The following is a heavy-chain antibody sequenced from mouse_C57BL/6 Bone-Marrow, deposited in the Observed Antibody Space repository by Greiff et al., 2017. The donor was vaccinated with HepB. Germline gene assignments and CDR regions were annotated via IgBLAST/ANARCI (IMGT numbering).Heavy chain of an antibody. D-gene: IGHD4-1*02. CDR2: IWSGGST. CDR3: ARKFATGFYAMDY. J-gene: IGHJ4*01. V-gene: IGHV2-2*01. Sequence: VKLVESGPGLVQPSQSLSITCTVSGFSLTSYGVHWVRQSPGKGLEWLGVIWSGGSTDYNAAFISRLSISKDNSKSQVFFKMNSLQADDTAIYYCARKFATGFYAMDYWGQGTSVTVSS. CDR1: GFSLTSYG.